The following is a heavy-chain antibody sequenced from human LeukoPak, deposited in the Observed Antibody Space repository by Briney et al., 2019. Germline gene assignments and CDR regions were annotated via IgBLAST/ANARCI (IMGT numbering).Heavy chain of an antibody. J-gene: IGHJ4*02. D-gene: IGHD1-26*01. V-gene: IGHV4-59*01. CDR1: GGSTSSYY. CDR3: ARDAGAGLDY. CDR2: IYYSGST. Sequence: SETLSLTCTVSGGSTSSYYWSWIRQPPGKGLEWIGYIYYSGSTNYNPSLKSRVTISVDTSKNQFSLKLSSVTAADTAVYYCARDAGAGLDYWGQGTLVTVSS.